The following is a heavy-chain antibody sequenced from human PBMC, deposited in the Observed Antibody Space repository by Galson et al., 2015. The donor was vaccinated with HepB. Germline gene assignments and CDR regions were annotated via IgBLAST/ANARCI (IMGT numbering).Heavy chain of an antibody. CDR1: GFTFSSYG. CDR3: ARARGSGSYGYYFDY. CDR2: IWYDGSNK. Sequence: SLRLSCAASGFTFSSYGMHWVRQAPGKGLEWVAVIWYDGSNKYYADSVKGRFTISRDNSKNTLYLQMNSLRAEDTAVYYCARARGSGSYGYYFDYWGQGTLVTVSS. J-gene: IGHJ4*02. V-gene: IGHV3-33*01. D-gene: IGHD1-26*01.